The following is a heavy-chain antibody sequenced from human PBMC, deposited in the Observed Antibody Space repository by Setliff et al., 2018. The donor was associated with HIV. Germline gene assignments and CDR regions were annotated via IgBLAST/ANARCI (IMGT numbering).Heavy chain of an antibody. CDR3: ARGRSSSPPDYYLDV. J-gene: IGHJ6*03. CDR2: IYGSGRT. CDR1: GFTFSSAW. V-gene: IGHV4-59*01. Sequence: GSLRLSCAASGFTFSSAWMSWVRQAPGTGLEWIGYIYGSGRTFYNPSLKSRVAISADTSKGQFSLKLTSVTAADTAVYYCARGRSSSPPDYYLDVWGKGTTVTVSS. D-gene: IGHD6-6*01.